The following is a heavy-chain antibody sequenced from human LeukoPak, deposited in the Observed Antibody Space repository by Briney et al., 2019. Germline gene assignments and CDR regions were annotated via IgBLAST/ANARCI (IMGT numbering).Heavy chain of an antibody. Sequence: GGSLRLSCAASGFTFSIHTMNWVRQAPGKGLEWVSYITSSGNTIYYADSVKGRFTISRDNAKNSLHLQMNNVRADDTAVYFCARDESWSNYYNFMDVWGKGTTVTVSS. V-gene: IGHV3-48*04. D-gene: IGHD6-13*01. CDR3: ARDESWSNYYNFMDV. CDR2: ITSSGNTI. CDR1: GFTFSIHT. J-gene: IGHJ6*03.